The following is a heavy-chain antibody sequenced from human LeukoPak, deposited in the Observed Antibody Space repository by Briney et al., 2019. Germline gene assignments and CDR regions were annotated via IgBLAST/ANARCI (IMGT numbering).Heavy chain of an antibody. CDR3: AKDPGYYDIPVGFDY. V-gene: IGHV3-30-3*01. D-gene: IGHD3-9*01. Sequence: QPGRSLRLSCAASGFTFSSYAMYWVRQTPGKGLEWVAVISYDGSNEHHADSVKGRFTISRDNSKNTLYLQMNSLRAEDTAVYYCAKDPGYYDIPVGFDYWGQGTLVTVSS. CDR2: ISYDGSNE. CDR1: GFTFSSYA. J-gene: IGHJ4*02.